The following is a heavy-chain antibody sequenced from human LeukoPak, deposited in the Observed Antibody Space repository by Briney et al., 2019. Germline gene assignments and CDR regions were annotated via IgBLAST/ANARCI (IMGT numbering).Heavy chain of an antibody. CDR2: IRGSGGTT. CDR1: GFTFSSYA. V-gene: IGHV3-23*01. J-gene: IGHJ4*02. Sequence: GGSLRLSCAASGFTFSSYAMYWVRQAPGKGLEWVSTIRGSGGTTYYADSVKGRFTISRDNSKNTLYLQMNSLRAEDTAVYYCAKDAGKGLFDYWGQGTLVTVSS. D-gene: IGHD1-14*01. CDR3: AKDAGKGLFDY.